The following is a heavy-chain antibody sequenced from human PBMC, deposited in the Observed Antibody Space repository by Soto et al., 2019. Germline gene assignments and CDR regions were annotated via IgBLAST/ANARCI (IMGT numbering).Heavy chain of an antibody. V-gene: IGHV4-61*08. J-gene: IGHJ4*02. Sequence: SETLSLTCTVSGGSVSSDDFYWSWIRQPPGKGLEWIGYIYNSGGTKYNPSLKSRVTISVDTSKNQFSLKLNSVTAADTAVYYCAGEVSGRYNNYFDYWGQGALVTVSS. CDR1: GGSVSSDDFY. CDR2: IYNSGGT. CDR3: AGEVSGRYNNYFDY. D-gene: IGHD1-26*01.